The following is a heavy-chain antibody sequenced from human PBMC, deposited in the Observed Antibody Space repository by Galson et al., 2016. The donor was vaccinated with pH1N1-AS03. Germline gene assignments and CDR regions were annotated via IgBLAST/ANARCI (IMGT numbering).Heavy chain of an antibody. D-gene: IGHD6-6*01. CDR2: TYDRSKWYN. CDR3: ARGHYSSSFYWFDP. CDR1: GDSVSSNSAA. V-gene: IGHV6-1*01. J-gene: IGHJ5*02. Sequence: CAISGDSVSSNSAAWNWIRQSPSRGLEWLGRTYDRSKWYNDYAVSVKSRIPINPDTSKNQFSLQLNSVTPEDTAVYYCARGHYSSSFYWFDPWGQGTLVTVSS.